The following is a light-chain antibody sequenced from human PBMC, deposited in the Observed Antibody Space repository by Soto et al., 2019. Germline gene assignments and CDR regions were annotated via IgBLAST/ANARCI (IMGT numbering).Light chain of an antibody. CDR1: QSITTW. J-gene: IGKJ1*01. Sequence: DIQMTQSPSTVPAYVGDSSTITCRPSQSITTWLAWYQQRPGKAPKLXXYDVSSLQSGVPSRFSGSGSGTDFTLTISSLQTEDFATYDGQHYKMYSPWTFCQGTKVDIK. CDR2: DVS. CDR3: QHYKMYSPWT. V-gene: IGKV1-5*01.